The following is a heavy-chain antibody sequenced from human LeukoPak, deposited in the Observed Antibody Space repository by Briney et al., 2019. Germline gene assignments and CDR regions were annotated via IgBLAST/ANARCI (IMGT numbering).Heavy chain of an antibody. Sequence: GGSLRLSCAASGFTFNTYAMNWVRQAPGKGLAWVSVIIGNGGDIHYAGSVRGRFTISRDNSKNTLYLQMNSLRVEDTAVYYCAKDRIPDGRYSIDFWGPGTLVTVSS. CDR3: AKDRIPDGRYSIDF. D-gene: IGHD5-24*01. CDR1: GFTFNTYA. V-gene: IGHV3-23*01. J-gene: IGHJ4*02. CDR2: IIGNGGDI.